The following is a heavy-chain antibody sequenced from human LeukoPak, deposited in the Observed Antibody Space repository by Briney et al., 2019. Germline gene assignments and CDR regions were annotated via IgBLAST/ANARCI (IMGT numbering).Heavy chain of an antibody. Sequence: ASVTVSCTASGCTFNKYGISWVRQAPGQGLEWMGCISCYNGDTRYAQKFQGRVTMTKDTSTSTVHMELRSLRSDDTAVYYCARDPSNTSGYYVYHDYWGQGALVTVSS. D-gene: IGHD6-19*01. V-gene: IGHV1-18*01. J-gene: IGHJ4*02. CDR3: ARDPSNTSGYYVYHDY. CDR2: ISCYNGDT. CDR1: GCTFNKYG.